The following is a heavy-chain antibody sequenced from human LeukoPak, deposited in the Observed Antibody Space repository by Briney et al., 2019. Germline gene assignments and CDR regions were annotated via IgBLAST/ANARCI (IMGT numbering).Heavy chain of an antibody. CDR3: ARVLQGGGAYSSSWYTNYYYYMDV. V-gene: IGHV1-18*01. CDR2: ISAYNGNT. D-gene: IGHD6-13*01. CDR1: GYTFTSYG. Sequence: ASVKVSCKASGYTFTSYGISWVRQAPGQGLEWMGWISAYNGNTNYAQKLQGRVTMTTDTSTSTAYMELRSLRSDDTAVYYCARVLQGGGAYSSSWYTNYYYYMDVWGKGTTVTVSS. J-gene: IGHJ6*03.